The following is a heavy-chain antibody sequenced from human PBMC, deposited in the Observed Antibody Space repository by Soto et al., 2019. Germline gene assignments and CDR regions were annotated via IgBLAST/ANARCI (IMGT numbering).Heavy chain of an antibody. CDR2: IYWDDDK. D-gene: IGHD2-21*02. V-gene: IGHV2-5*02. J-gene: IGHJ6*02. CDR1: AFSLSTGGVG. CDR3: IQSRCGGDCLQSYASYYYYGMDV. Sequence: SGPTLVNPIQTLTLACTFSAFSLSTGGVGVGWIRQPPGKALEWLALIYWDDDKRYSPSLRSRLTITKDTSKNQVVLTMTNMDPVDTATYYCIQSRCGGDCLQSYASYYYYGMDVWGQGTTVTVSS.